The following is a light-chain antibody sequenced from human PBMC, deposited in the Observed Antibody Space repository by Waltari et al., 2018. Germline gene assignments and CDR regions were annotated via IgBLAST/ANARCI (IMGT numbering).Light chain of an antibody. CDR2: AAS. J-gene: IGKJ4*01. Sequence: DIQMTQSPSSLSASVGDRVTITCRASQDISNSLAWYQQKPGTVPNLLIFAASTLQSGVSSRFSGSGSGTDFTLTISSLQSEDFAVYYCQQYNNWPLTFGGGTKVEIK. CDR1: QDISNS. CDR3: QQYNNWPLT. V-gene: IGKV1-27*01.